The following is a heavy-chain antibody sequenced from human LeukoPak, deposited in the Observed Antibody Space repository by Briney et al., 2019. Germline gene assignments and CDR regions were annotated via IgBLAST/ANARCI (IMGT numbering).Heavy chain of an antibody. V-gene: IGHV4-4*07. CDR2: IYSTGST. D-gene: IGHD6-19*01. CDR1: GVSVNNYY. Sequence: PSETLSLTCSVSGVSVNNYYWNWIRQPAGKGLEWIGRIYSTGSTDYNPSLKSRVTMSVDTSQNQFSLDMSSVTAADTAVYYCARRVAGPNDAFDVWGQGTMVTVSS. CDR3: ARRVAGPNDAFDV. J-gene: IGHJ3*01.